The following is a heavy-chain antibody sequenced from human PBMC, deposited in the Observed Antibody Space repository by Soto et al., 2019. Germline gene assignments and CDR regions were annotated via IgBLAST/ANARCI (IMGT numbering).Heavy chain of an antibody. J-gene: IGHJ4*02. Sequence: GGSLRLSCTASGFTFGDYAMSWVRQAPGKGLEWVGFIRSKAYGGTTEYAASVKGRFTISRDDSKSIAYLQMNSLKTEDTAVYYCTRDPDYYGLGSYPFDYWGQGTLVTVSS. CDR3: TRDPDYYGLGSYPFDY. CDR2: IRSKAYGGTT. V-gene: IGHV3-49*04. CDR1: GFTFGDYA. D-gene: IGHD3-10*01.